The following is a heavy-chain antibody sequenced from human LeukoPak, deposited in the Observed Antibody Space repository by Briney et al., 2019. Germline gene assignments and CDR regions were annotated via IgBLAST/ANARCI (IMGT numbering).Heavy chain of an antibody. V-gene: IGHV3-23*01. J-gene: IGHJ3*02. D-gene: IGHD3-3*01. CDR2: ISGSGGST. Sequence: PGGSLRLSCAASGFTFSSYAMSWVRQAPGKGLEWVSAISGSGGSTYYADSVKGRFTISRDNSENTLYLQMNSLRAEDTAVYYCANSWGIQFGVAVDAFDIWGQGTMVTVSS. CDR3: ANSWGIQFGVAVDAFDI. CDR1: GFTFSSYA.